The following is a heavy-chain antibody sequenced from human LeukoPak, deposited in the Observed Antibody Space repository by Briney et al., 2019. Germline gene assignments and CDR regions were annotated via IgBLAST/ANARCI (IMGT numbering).Heavy chain of an antibody. CDR3: AKDLRWLQLDY. Sequence: PGGSLRLSCAASGFTFDDYAMHWVRQAPGKGLERVSGISWNSGSIGYADSVKGRFTISRDNAKNSLYLQMNSLRAEDTALYYCAKDLRWLQLDYWGQGTLVTVSS. V-gene: IGHV3-9*01. D-gene: IGHD5-24*01. CDR2: ISWNSGSI. J-gene: IGHJ4*02. CDR1: GFTFDDYA.